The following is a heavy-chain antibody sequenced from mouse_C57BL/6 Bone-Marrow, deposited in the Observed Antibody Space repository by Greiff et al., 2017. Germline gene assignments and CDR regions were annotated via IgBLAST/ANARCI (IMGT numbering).Heavy chain of an antibody. CDR3: ARVEGWYFDV. CDR1: GFTFSDYY. V-gene: IGHV5-16*01. Sequence: EVMLVESEGGLVQPGSSMKLSCTASGFTFSDYYMAWVRQVPEKGLEWVANINYDGSSTYYLDSLKSRFIISRDNAKNILYLQMSSLKSEDTATYYCARVEGWYFDVWGTGTTVTVSS. CDR2: INYDGSST. J-gene: IGHJ1*03.